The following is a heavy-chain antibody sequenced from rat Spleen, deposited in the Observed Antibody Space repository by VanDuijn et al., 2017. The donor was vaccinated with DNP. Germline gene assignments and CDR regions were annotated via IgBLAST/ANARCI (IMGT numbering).Heavy chain of an antibody. V-gene: IGHV2-16*01. D-gene: IGHD1-2*01. CDR3: ARFITIAAISYWNFDF. CDR1: GFSLTSYG. CDR2: IWSGGST. Sequence: QVQLKESGPGLVQPSQTLSLTCTVSGFSLTSYGVSWVRQPPGKGLEWIGAIWSGGSTDYNSALKSRLSISRDTSKSQVLLKMNSLQPEDTARYFCARFITIAAISYWNFDFWGPGTMVTVSS. J-gene: IGHJ1*01.